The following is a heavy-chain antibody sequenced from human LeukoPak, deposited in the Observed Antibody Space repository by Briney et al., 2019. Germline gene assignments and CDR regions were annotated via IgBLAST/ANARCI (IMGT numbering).Heavy chain of an antibody. Sequence: PSETLSLTCTVSGGSISGHYWNWIRQPPGKGLEWIGYIYYSGSTNYNPSLKSRVTISVDTSKNQFSLKLSSVTAADTAVYYCARNRHLRYFDAWGQGTLVTVSS. J-gene: IGHJ5*02. V-gene: IGHV4-59*11. CDR1: GGSISGHY. D-gene: IGHD3-9*01. CDR3: ARNRHLRYFDA. CDR2: IYYSGST.